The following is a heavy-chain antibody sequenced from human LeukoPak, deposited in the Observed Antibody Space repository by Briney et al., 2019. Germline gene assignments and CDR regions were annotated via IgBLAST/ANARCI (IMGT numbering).Heavy chain of an antibody. Sequence: GGSLRLSCAASGFTFSRYGIHWVRQAPGKGLEWMAVISYDGSNKYYADSVKGRFTISRDNSKNTLYLQMNSLRAEDTAVYYCAKGRYTSGGFDYWGQGTLVTISS. CDR3: AKGRYTSGGFDY. V-gene: IGHV3-30*18. D-gene: IGHD6-19*01. J-gene: IGHJ4*02. CDR2: ISYDGSNK. CDR1: GFTFSRYG.